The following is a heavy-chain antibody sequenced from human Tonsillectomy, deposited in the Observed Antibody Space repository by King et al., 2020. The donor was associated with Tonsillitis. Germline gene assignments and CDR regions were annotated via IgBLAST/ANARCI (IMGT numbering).Heavy chain of an antibody. CDR2: IFSNDEK. J-gene: IGHJ3*02. V-gene: IGHV2-26*01. CDR1: GFSLSNARMG. D-gene: IGHD3-22*01. Sequence: TLKESGPVLVKPTETLTLTCTVSGFSLSNARMGVSWIRQPPGKALEWLAHIFSNDEKSYSTSLKSRLTISKDTSKSQVVLTITNMDTVDTATYYCSRLLVCYYDSSGYYYPDAIEIWGQGTMVTVSS. CDR3: SRLLVCYYDSSGYYYPDAIEI.